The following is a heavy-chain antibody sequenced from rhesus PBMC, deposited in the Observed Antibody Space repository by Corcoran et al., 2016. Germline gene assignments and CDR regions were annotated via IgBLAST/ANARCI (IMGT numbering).Heavy chain of an antibody. CDR3: AREGYCSGIYCYGNWYFDL. D-gene: IGHD2-27*01. Sequence: QVQLQESGPGLVKPSETLSLTCAVSGGSISSNYWSWIRQAPGKGPEWIGRIYGSGGSTDYHPSPNSRFTISTDTSKNQFSLKLSSVTAADTAVYYCAREGYCSGIYCYGNWYFDLWGPGTPITISS. V-gene: IGHV4-160*01. CDR2: IYGSGGST. J-gene: IGHJ2*01. CDR1: GGSISSNY.